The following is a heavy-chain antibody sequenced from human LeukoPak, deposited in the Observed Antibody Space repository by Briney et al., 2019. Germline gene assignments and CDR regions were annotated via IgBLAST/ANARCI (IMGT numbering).Heavy chain of an antibody. J-gene: IGHJ6*03. V-gene: IGHV3-21*01. CDR2: ISSSSSYI. CDR3: ARVDYYHYYMDV. CDR1: GFTFSSYS. Sequence: PGGSLRLSCAASGFTFSSYSMNWVRQAPGKGLEWVSSISSSSSYIYYANSVKGRFTISRDNARDSLYLQMNSLRAEDTAVYYCARVDYYHYYMDVWGKGTTVTISS.